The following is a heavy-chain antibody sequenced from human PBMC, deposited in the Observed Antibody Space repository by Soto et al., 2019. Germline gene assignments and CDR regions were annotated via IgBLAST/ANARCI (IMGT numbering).Heavy chain of an antibody. J-gene: IGHJ5*02. Sequence: QVQLVQSGAEVKKPGASVKVSCKASGYTFTSYGISWVRQAPGQGLEWMGWISAYNGNTNYAQKLQGRVTMTTDTSTSTAYMELRSLRSDDTAVYYCARDAITMVRGVIITSENWFDPWGQGTLVTVSS. CDR2: ISAYNGNT. CDR3: ARDAITMVRGVIITSENWFDP. D-gene: IGHD3-10*01. V-gene: IGHV1-18*01. CDR1: GYTFTSYG.